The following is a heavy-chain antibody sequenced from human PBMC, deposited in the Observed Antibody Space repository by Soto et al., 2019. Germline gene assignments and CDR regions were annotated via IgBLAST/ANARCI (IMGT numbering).Heavy chain of an antibody. J-gene: IGHJ5*02. D-gene: IGHD3-3*01. V-gene: IGHV4-31*11. CDR2: MYYSGST. Sequence: QVQLQESGPGLVKPSHTLSLTCAVSGDSIGTDGYYWSWIRQVPGKGLEWIGHMYYSGSTSYNLSLKSRVTISGDTSKNQFSLSLTSVTAADTAVYFCARGGVLRFLKWFPGGWLDPWGQGTLVSVSS. CDR1: GDSIGTDGYY. CDR3: ARGGVLRFLKWFPGGWLDP.